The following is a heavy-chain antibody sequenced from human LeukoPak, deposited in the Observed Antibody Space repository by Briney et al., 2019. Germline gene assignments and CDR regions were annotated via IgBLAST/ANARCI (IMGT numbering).Heavy chain of an antibody. Sequence: GGSLRLSCAASGFTFSSYGMNWVRRAPGKGLEWVSYISTSSNRIDYADSVKGRFTMSRDNAKNLLYLQMNSLRDEDTAMYYCARVSAPGTSGWYFGYGGQGTLVTVSS. V-gene: IGHV3-48*02. CDR2: ISTSSNRI. CDR1: GFTFSSYG. CDR3: ARVSAPGTSGWYFGY. J-gene: IGHJ4*02. D-gene: IGHD6-19*01.